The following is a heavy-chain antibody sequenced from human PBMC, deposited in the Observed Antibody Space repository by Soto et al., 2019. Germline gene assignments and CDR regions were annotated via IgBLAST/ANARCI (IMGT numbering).Heavy chain of an antibody. J-gene: IGHJ4*02. Sequence: QVQLVQSGAEVKKPGASVKVSCKASGYTLSDANINWVRQAPGQGPEWMGIFNPRADTTNYAQKFQGRVTMTRDTSTSTVYLELSSLRFEDTAVYYCVRDLRVGGDYWGQGTLVTVSS. CDR1: GYTLSDAN. CDR2: FNPRADTT. CDR3: VRDLRVGGDY. V-gene: IGHV1-46*01. D-gene: IGHD1-26*01.